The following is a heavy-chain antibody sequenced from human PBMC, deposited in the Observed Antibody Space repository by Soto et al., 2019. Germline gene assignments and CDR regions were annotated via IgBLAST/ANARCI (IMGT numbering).Heavy chain of an antibody. CDR1: GFTFGDYA. D-gene: IGHD3-3*01. CDR2: IRSKAYGGTT. CDR3: TRVYDFWSGYYLDY. J-gene: IGHJ4*02. Sequence: EVQLVESGGGLVQPGRSLRLSCTASGFTFGDYAMSWFRQAPGKGLEWVGFIRSKAYGGTTEYAASVKGRFTISRDDSKSIAYLQMNSLKTEDTAVYYCTRVYDFWSGYYLDYWGQGTLVTVSS. V-gene: IGHV3-49*03.